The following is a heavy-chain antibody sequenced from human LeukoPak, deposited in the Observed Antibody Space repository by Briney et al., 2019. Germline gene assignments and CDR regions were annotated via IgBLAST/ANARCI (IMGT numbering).Heavy chain of an antibody. CDR2: IIPILGIA. V-gene: IGHV1-69*04. CDR1: GGTFSSYA. J-gene: IGHJ4*02. Sequence: ASVKVSFKASGGTFSSYAISWVRQAPGQGLEWMGRIIPILGIANYAQKFQGRVTITADKSTSTAYMELSGLRSEDTAVYYCARVAYYYGSGSLGYWGQGTLVTVSS. D-gene: IGHD3-10*01. CDR3: ARVAYYYGSGSLGY.